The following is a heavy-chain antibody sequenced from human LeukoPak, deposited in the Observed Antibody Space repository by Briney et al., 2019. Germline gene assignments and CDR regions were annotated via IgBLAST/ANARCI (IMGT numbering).Heavy chain of an antibody. J-gene: IGHJ4*02. CDR2: ISWNSGSI. Sequence: PGGSLRLSCAASGFTFDDYAIHWVRQAPGKGLEWVSGISWNSGSIGYADSVKGRFTISRDNAKNSLYLQMNSLRAEDTAVYYCARKAYSSSWYYFDYWGQGTLVTVSS. V-gene: IGHV3-9*01. D-gene: IGHD6-13*01. CDR1: GFTFDDYA. CDR3: ARKAYSSSWYYFDY.